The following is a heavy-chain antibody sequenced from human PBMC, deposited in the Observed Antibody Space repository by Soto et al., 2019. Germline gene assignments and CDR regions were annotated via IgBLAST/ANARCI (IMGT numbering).Heavy chain of an antibody. CDR3: ARVGSPYYFDY. V-gene: IGHV4-34*01. CDR1: GGSFSGYY. D-gene: IGHD3-10*01. Sequence: SETLSLTCAVYGGSFSGYYWSWIRQPPGKGLEWIGEINHSGSTNYNPSLKSRVTISVDTSKNQFSLKLSSVTAADTAVYYCARVGSPYYFDYWGQGTLVTVSS. J-gene: IGHJ4*02. CDR2: INHSGST.